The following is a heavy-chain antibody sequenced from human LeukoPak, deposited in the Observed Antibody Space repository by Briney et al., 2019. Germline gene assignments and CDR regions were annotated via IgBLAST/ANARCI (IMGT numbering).Heavy chain of an antibody. V-gene: IGHV4-39*01. CDR1: GGSISSSSYY. Sequence: KPSETLSLTCTVSGGSISSSSYYWGWIRQPPGKGLEWIGSINHSGSTYYNPSLKSRVTISVDTSKNQFSLKLSSVTAANTAVYYCARHLGVFLGYCSSTSCPGPFDYWGKGTLVTVSS. D-gene: IGHD2-2*01. CDR2: INHSGST. CDR3: ARHLGVFLGYCSSTSCPGPFDY. J-gene: IGHJ4*02.